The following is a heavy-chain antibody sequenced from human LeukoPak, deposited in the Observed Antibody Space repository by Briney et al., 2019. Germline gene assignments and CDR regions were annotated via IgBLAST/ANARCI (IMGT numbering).Heavy chain of an antibody. CDR2: IIPIFGTA. J-gene: IGHJ6*03. V-gene: IGHV1-69*05. Sequence: SVKVSCKASGGTFSSYAISWVRQAPGQGLEWMGRIIPIFGTANYAQKFQGRVTITTDESTSTAYLELSSLRSEDTAVYYCARDRHIDGRVPAAPYYYYMDVWGKGTTVTVSS. D-gene: IGHD2-2*01. CDR3: ARDRHIDGRVPAAPYYYYMDV. CDR1: GGTFSSYA.